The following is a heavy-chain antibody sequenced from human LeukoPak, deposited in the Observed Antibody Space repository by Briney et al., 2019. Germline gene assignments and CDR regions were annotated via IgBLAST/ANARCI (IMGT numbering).Heavy chain of an antibody. Sequence: SVKVSCKASGYTFTTYGLSWVRQAPGQGLEWMGGIIPIFGTANYAQKFQGRVTITADESTSTAYMELSSLRSEDTAVYYCARGTSDSSGYYDPFDYWGQGTLVTVSS. CDR2: IIPIFGTA. CDR3: ARGTSDSSGYYDPFDY. CDR1: GYTFTTYG. J-gene: IGHJ4*02. V-gene: IGHV1-69*13. D-gene: IGHD3-22*01.